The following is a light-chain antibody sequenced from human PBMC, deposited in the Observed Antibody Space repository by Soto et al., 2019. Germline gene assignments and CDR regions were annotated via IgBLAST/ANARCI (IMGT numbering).Light chain of an antibody. CDR1: QSISSW. CDR2: DAS. Sequence: DIQMTQSPSTLSASVGDRVTITCRASQSISSWLAWYQQKPGKAPKLLIYDASSLESGVPSRFSGSGSGTEFPLTISILQPDDFATYYCQQYNSYSVAFGQGTKVEIK. V-gene: IGKV1-5*01. CDR3: QQYNSYSVA. J-gene: IGKJ1*01.